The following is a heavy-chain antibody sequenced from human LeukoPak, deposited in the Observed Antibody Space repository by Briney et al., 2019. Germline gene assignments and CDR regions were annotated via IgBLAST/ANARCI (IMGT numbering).Heavy chain of an antibody. V-gene: IGHV4-34*01. CDR2: INHSGST. CDR3: ARIRYYGSGFDY. D-gene: IGHD3-10*01. CDR1: GGSFRGYY. J-gene: IGHJ4*02. Sequence: SETLSLTCAVYGGSFRGYYWSWIRQPPGKGLEWIGEINHSGSTNYNPSLKSRVTISVDTSKNQFSLKLSSVTAADTAVYYCARIRYYGSGFDYWGQGTLVTVSS.